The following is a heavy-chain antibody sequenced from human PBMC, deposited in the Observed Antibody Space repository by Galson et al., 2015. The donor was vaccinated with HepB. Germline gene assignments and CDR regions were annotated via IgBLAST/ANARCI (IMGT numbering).Heavy chain of an antibody. CDR2: ITSSGDFI. V-gene: IGHV3-21*01. CDR3: ARDVGEVDY. Sequence: SLRLSCAASGFTFSSYSMNWVRQAPGKGLEWISSITSSGDFIYYADSVTGRFTISRDNAKNSLYLQMNSLRAEDTAVYYCARDVGEVDYWGQGTLVTVSA. J-gene: IGHJ4*02. CDR1: GFTFSSYS. D-gene: IGHD3-16*01.